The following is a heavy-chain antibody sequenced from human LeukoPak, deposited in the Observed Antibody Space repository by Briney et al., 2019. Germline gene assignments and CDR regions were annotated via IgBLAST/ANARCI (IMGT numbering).Heavy chain of an antibody. D-gene: IGHD1-26*01. J-gene: IGHJ4*02. CDR2: ISYDGSNK. Sequence: GSLRLSCAASGFTFSSYGMHWVRQAPGKGLEWVAVISYDGSNKYYADSVKGRFTISREDSKNTLYLQMNSLRAEDTAVYYCAKESSGSYYFDYWGQGTLVTVSS. V-gene: IGHV3-30*18. CDR3: AKESSGSYYFDY. CDR1: GFTFSSYG.